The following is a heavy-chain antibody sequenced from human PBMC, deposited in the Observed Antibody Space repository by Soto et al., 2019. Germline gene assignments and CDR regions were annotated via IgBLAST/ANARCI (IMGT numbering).Heavy chain of an antibody. CDR1: GYTFTGYY. CDR3: ARVTPALYNSSSRSSHPFDY. D-gene: IGHD6-6*01. Sequence: ASVKVSCKASGYTFTGYYMHWVRQAPGQGLEWMGWINPNSGGTNYAQKFQGRVTMTRDTSISTAYMELSRLRSDDTAVYYCARVTPALYNSSSRSSHPFDYWGQGTLVTVSS. V-gene: IGHV1-2*02. J-gene: IGHJ4*02. CDR2: INPNSGGT.